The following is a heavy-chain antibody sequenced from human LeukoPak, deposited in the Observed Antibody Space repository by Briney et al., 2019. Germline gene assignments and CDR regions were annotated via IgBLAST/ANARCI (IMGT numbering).Heavy chain of an antibody. D-gene: IGHD6-13*01. CDR1: GFTFSDYY. J-gene: IGHJ5*02. Sequence: GGSLRLSCAASGFTFSDYYMSWIRQAPGKGLEWVSYISSSGSTIYYADSVKGRFTISRDNAKNSLYLQMNSLRAEDTAVYYCARDSSSIAAAGEFDPWGQGTLVTVSS. CDR2: ISSSGSTI. CDR3: ARDSSSIAAAGEFDP. V-gene: IGHV3-11*01.